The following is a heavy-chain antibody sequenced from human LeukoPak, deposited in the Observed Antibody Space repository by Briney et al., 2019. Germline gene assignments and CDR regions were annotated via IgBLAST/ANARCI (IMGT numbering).Heavy chain of an antibody. Sequence: GGSLRLSCAASGFTFSSHSMNWVRQAPGKGLEWVSSISSSSSYIYYADSVKGRFTISRDNAKNSLYLQMNSLRAEDTAVYYCAREDRADYYDSSGSHAFDIWGQGTMVTVSS. J-gene: IGHJ3*02. CDR1: GFTFSSHS. CDR2: ISSSSSYI. D-gene: IGHD3-22*01. CDR3: AREDRADYYDSSGSHAFDI. V-gene: IGHV3-21*01.